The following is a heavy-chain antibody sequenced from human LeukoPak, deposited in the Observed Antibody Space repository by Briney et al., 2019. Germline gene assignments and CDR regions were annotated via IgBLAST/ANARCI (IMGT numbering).Heavy chain of an antibody. D-gene: IGHD3-22*01. CDR3: ARVYYDNSGYYDDY. J-gene: IGHJ4*02. CDR1: GFTFDDYA. V-gene: IGHV3-43*02. CDR2: ISGNGGSK. Sequence: PGGSLRLSCVASGFTFDDYAMHWVRQAPGKGLEWVSLISGNGGSKYYADSVKGRFTISRHNSKNTLYLQMNSLRAEDTAVYYCARVYYDNSGYYDDYWGQGTLVTVSS.